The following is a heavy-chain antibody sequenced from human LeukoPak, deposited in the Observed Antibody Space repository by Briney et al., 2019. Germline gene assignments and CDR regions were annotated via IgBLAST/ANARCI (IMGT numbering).Heavy chain of an antibody. J-gene: IGHJ4*02. Sequence: ASVKVSCKTSGYTFSDYYIHWIRQAPGQGLEWVGWINPNSGDTDYAQKFQGRVAVTRDTSISTAYMELSRLRSDDTAVYYCARDSGEVPDYWGQGTLVTVSS. CDR1: GYTFSDYY. CDR2: INPNSGDT. CDR3: ARDSGEVPDY. V-gene: IGHV1-2*02. D-gene: IGHD3-10*01.